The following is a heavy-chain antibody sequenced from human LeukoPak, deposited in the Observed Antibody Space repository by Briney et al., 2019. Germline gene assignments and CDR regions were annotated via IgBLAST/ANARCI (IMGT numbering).Heavy chain of an antibody. Sequence: GSLRLSCAASGFAFSNYDMSWVRQAPGKGLEWVSAITGTGGSTYYADSVKGRFTISRDNSKNTLSLQMDSLRVGDTALYYCAKRGSYFGGFDYWGQGTLLTVPS. J-gene: IGHJ4*02. CDR3: AKRGSYFGGFDY. CDR2: ITGTGGST. D-gene: IGHD3-10*01. V-gene: IGHV3-23*01. CDR1: GFAFSNYD.